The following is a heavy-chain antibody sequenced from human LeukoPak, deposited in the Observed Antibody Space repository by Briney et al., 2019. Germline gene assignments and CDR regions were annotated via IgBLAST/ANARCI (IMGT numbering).Heavy chain of an antibody. Sequence: GESLKISCKGSGYSFTTYWIGWVRQMPGKGLEWMGIIYPGDSDARYSPSFQGQVTISVDKSISTAHLQWSSLKASDTAMYYCARQGGSFLSNFDYWGQGTLVTVSS. CDR3: ARQGGSFLSNFDY. CDR1: GYSFTTYW. CDR2: IYPGDSDA. D-gene: IGHD1-26*01. V-gene: IGHV5-51*01. J-gene: IGHJ4*02.